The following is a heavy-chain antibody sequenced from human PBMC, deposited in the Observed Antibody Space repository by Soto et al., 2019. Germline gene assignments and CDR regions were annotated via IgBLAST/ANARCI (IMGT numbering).Heavy chain of an antibody. V-gene: IGHV1-69*12. D-gene: IGHD6-13*01. CDR2: IIPIFGTA. Sequence: QVQLVQSGAEVKKPGSSVKVSCKASGGTFSSYAISWVRQAPGQGLEWMGGIIPIFGTANYAQKFRGRVXIXAXXSTSTAYMELSSLRSEDTAVYYWARGEGQQLPIDYWGQGTLVTVSS. CDR3: ARGEGQQLPIDY. J-gene: IGHJ4*02. CDR1: GGTFSSYA.